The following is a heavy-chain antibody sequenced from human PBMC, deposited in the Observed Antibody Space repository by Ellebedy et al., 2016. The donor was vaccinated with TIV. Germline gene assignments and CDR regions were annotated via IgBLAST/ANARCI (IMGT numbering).Heavy chain of an antibody. J-gene: IGHJ4*02. CDR2: IAGTGGTT. V-gene: IGHV3-23*01. CDR1: GISLRSYA. CDR3: AKLPVAYNWNYADDD. D-gene: IGHD1-7*01. Sequence: GESLKISCAASGISLRSYAMSSVRQAPGKGLEWVSTIAGTGGTTYYRDSVKGRFTVSRDTSRNTLYLQMSSLRAEDTAVYYCAKLPVAYNWNYADDDWGQGTLVTVSS.